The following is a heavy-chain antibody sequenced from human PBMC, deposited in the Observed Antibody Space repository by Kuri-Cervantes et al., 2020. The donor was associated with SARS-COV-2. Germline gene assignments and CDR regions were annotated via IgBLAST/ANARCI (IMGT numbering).Heavy chain of an antibody. J-gene: IGHJ3*01. D-gene: IGHD2-2*01. CDR1: GYTFTSYA. V-gene: IGHV1-3*01. CDR2: INAGNGNT. Sequence: ASVKVSCKASGYTFTSYAMHWVRQAPGQRLEWMGWINAGNGNTKYSQKFQGRVTITRDTSASTAYMELSSLTSEDTAVYYCARRDIVVVPAANVAFDLWGQGTMVTVSS. CDR3: ARRDIVVVPAANVAFDL.